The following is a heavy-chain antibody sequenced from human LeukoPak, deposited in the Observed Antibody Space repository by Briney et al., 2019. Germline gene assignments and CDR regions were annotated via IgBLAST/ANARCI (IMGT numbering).Heavy chain of an antibody. D-gene: IGHD6-19*01. CDR1: GFTFSSYS. J-gene: IGHJ4*02. CDR3: ARDFNVDRYSSGWYDY. V-gene: IGHV3-21*01. Sequence: GGSLRLSCAASGFTFSSYSMNWVRQAPGKGLEWVSSISSSSSSYIYYADSVKGRFTISRDNAKNSLDLQMNSLRAEDTAVYYCARDFNVDRYSSGWYDYWGQGTLVTVSS. CDR2: ISSSSSSYI.